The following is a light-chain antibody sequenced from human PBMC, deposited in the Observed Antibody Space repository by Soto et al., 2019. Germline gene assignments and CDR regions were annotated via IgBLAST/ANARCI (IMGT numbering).Light chain of an antibody. CDR3: QQYNDWPPHT. V-gene: IGKV3-15*01. Sequence: EIVLTQSPATLSLSPGERVTLSCRASQSVDINLAWYQQKPGQAPRLLIYDTSTRATGIPARFSGSGSGTEFTLTISSLQSEDFAVYYCQQYNDWPPHTFGQGTKVDIK. J-gene: IGKJ2*01. CDR1: QSVDIN. CDR2: DTS.